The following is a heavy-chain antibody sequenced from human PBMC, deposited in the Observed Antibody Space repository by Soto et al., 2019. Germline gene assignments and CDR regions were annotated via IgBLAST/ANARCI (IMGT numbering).Heavy chain of an antibody. CDR3: ANDHIVVVPTVNYYLDV. Sequence: EVQLLESGGGLVQPGGSLRLSCAASGFTFSSYAMSWVRQAPGKGLEWVSAISGSGGSTYYADSVKGRFTISRDNSKNTLDLQMNSLRAEDTAVYYCANDHIVVVPTVNYYLDVWGKGTTVTVSS. V-gene: IGHV3-23*01. J-gene: IGHJ6*03. CDR2: ISGSGGST. CDR1: GFTFSSYA. D-gene: IGHD2-2*01.